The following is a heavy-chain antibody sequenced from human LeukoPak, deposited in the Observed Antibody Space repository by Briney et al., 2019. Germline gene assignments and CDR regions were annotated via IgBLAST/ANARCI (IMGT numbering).Heavy chain of an antibody. Sequence: GGSLSLSCAASGFTFSSYAMSWVRQAPGKGLEWVSAISGSGGSTYYADSVKGRFTISRDNSKNTLYLQMNSLRAEDTAVYYCAKDPFYDLWSGYYPRDYWGQGTLVTVSS. CDR1: GFTFSSYA. V-gene: IGHV3-23*01. CDR2: ISGSGGST. J-gene: IGHJ4*02. CDR3: AKDPFYDLWSGYYPRDY. D-gene: IGHD3-3*01.